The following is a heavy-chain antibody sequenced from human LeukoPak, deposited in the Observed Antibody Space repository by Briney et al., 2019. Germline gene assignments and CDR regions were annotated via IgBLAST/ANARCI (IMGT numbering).Heavy chain of an antibody. V-gene: IGHV4-34*01. CDR1: GGSFSGYY. CDR3: ARIAPYSSDY. J-gene: IGHJ4*02. D-gene: IGHD5-18*01. Sequence: ETLSLTCAVYGGSFSGYYWSWIRQPPGKGLEWIGEINHSGSTNYNPSLKSRVTISVDTSKNQFSLKLSSVTAADTAVYYCARIAPYSSDYWGQGTLVTVSS. CDR2: INHSGST.